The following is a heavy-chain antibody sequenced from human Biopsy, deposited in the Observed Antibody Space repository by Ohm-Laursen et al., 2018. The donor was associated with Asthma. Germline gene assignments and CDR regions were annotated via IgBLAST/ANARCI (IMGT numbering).Heavy chain of an antibody. Sequence: SVSASCKTSGYTFNSAGITWARQAPGHGLEWMGWISVYNGNTKVAQKLQDRVTMITDTSTSTAYMELRSLRSDDTAVYFCARAVDYSHYYGIDVWGQGTTVTVS. CDR2: ISVYNGNT. J-gene: IGHJ6*02. CDR3: ARAVDYSHYYGIDV. D-gene: IGHD3-10*01. V-gene: IGHV1-18*01. CDR1: GYTFNSAG.